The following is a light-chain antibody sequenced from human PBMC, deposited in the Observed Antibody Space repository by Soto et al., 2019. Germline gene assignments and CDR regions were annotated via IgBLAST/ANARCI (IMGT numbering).Light chain of an antibody. CDR1: QSVDSGD. Sequence: EVVLTQSPGTLSLSPGERATLSCRASQSVDSGDLAWYQQKPGQAPRLLIFRGSFRATGVPDRFSGSQSGTDFTLTISGLEPEDFALYYCQQYGSSPLTFGGGTRV. CDR3: QQYGSSPLT. J-gene: IGKJ4*01. CDR2: RGS. V-gene: IGKV3-20*01.